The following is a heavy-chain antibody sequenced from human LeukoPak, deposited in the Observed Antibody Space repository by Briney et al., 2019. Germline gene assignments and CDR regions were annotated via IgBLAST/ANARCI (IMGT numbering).Heavy chain of an antibody. V-gene: IGHV3-30*02. J-gene: IGHJ4*02. CDR2: IGYDRNSK. CDR1: GLTFSSYG. D-gene: IGHD4-17*01. CDR3: AKNRRASGDYAGAFDY. Sequence: GGSLRLPCAAYGLTFSSYGIHWVRQAPGKGLEWVAFIGYDRNSKHYADSVEGRFTISGDNSKNTPYLQMNSLRTEDTAVYYCAKNRRASGDYAGAFDYWGQGTLVTVSS.